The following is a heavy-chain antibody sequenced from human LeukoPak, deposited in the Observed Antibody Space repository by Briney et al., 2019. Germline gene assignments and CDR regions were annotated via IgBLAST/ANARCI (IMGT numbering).Heavy chain of an antibody. CDR1: GLTFSTYA. V-gene: IGHV3-23*01. CDR3: AKIQYGSGSYYRHFYYCGMDV. J-gene: IGHJ6*02. CDR2: TSGGGGST. Sequence: PGGSLRLSCAASGLTFSTYAFNWVRQAPGKGLEWVSATSGGGGSTYYADSVKGRFTVSRDNSKNTLFLQMNSLRADDTAVYYCAKIQYGSGSYYRHFYYCGMDVWAKGPRSPSP. D-gene: IGHD3-10*01.